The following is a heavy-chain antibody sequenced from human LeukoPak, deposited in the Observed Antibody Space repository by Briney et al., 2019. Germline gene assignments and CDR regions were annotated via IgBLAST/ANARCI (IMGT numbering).Heavy chain of an antibody. CDR1: GFTFSSYG. D-gene: IGHD1-14*01. Sequence: GGSLRLSCAASGFTFSSYGMHWVRRAPGKGLEWVAFIRYDGSNKYYADSVKGRFTISRDNSKNTLYLQMNSLRAEDTAVYYCAKVAQPDAGWFDPWGQGTLVTVSS. CDR3: AKVAQPDAGWFDP. V-gene: IGHV3-30*02. J-gene: IGHJ5*02. CDR2: IRYDGSNK.